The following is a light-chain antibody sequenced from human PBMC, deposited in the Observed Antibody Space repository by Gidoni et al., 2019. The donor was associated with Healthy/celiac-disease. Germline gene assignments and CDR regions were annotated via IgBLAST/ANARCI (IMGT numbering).Light chain of an antibody. Sequence: DIQLTQSQSSLSASVGDRVTLTCRASQSSSSYLNWYQQKPGKAPKLLIYAASSLQSGVPSRFSGSGSGTDFTLTISSLQPEDFATYYCQQSYSTPPWTFGQGTKVEIK. J-gene: IGKJ1*01. CDR2: AAS. CDR3: QQSYSTPPWT. V-gene: IGKV1-39*01. CDR1: QSSSSY.